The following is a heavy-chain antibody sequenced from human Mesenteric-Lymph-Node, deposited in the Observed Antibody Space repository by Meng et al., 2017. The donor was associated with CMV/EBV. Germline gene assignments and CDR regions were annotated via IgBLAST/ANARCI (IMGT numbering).Heavy chain of an antibody. CDR1: GYTFTGYQ. CDR2: INPNTGDT. Sequence: ASVKVSCKASGYTFTGYQMHWVRQAPGQGPEWMGRINPNTGDTNYAQKFQDRVTMTRDTSINTAYMELSRLRSDDTAVYYCARVGGSYYLGLHAFDIWGQGTMVTVSS. J-gene: IGHJ3*02. CDR3: ARVGGSYYLGLHAFDI. V-gene: IGHV1-2*06. D-gene: IGHD1-26*01.